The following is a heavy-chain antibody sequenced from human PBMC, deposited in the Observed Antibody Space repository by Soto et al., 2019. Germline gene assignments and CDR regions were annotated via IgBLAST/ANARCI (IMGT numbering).Heavy chain of an antibody. CDR1: GFTFDDYT. CDR3: AKDSYGSGTHYYYYYGMDV. CDR2: ISWDGGST. D-gene: IGHD3-10*01. V-gene: IGHV3-43*01. Sequence: PGGSLRLSCAASGFTFDDYTMHWVRQAPGKGLEWVSLISWDGGSTYYADSVKGRFTISRDNSKNSLYLQMNSLRTEDTALYYCAKDSYGSGTHYYYYYGMDVWGQGTTVTVSS. J-gene: IGHJ6*02.